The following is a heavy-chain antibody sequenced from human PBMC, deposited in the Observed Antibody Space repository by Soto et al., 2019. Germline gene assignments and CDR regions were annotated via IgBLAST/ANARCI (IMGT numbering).Heavy chain of an antibody. D-gene: IGHD6-13*01. CDR2: IYYSGST. CDR3: ARGTGIAALGWFDP. CDR1: GGSISSGDYY. J-gene: IGHJ5*02. Sequence: PSETLSLTCTVSGGSISSGDYYWSWIRQPPGKGLEWIGYIYYSGSTYYNPSLKSRVTISVDTSKNQFSLKLSSVTAADTAVYYCARGTGIAALGWFDPWGQGTLVTVSS. V-gene: IGHV4-30-4*01.